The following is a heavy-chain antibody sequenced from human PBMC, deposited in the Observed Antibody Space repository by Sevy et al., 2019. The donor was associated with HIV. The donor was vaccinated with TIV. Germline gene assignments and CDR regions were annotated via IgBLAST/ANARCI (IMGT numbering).Heavy chain of an antibody. Sequence: SETLSLTWTVSGGSVSSGSYFWSWIRQPPGKGLEWIGYIHYSGSTNYNPSFKSRVTISVDTSKNQFSLNLSSVTAADTAVYYCARDSGTYPYYFDYWGQGTLVTVSS. CDR2: IHYSGST. V-gene: IGHV4-61*01. CDR3: ARDSGTYPYYFDY. D-gene: IGHD1-26*01. J-gene: IGHJ4*02. CDR1: GGSVSSGSYF.